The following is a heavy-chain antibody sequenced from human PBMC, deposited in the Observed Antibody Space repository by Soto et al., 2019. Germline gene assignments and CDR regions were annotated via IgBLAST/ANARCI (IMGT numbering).Heavy chain of an antibody. J-gene: IGHJ4*02. Sequence: ASVKVSCKASGYTFTSYGISWVRQAPGQGLEWMGWISAYNGNTNYAQKLQGRVTITADESTSTAYMELSSLRSEDTAVYYCARAISGYVTWGQGTLVTVSS. CDR3: ARAISGYVT. CDR1: GYTFTSYG. V-gene: IGHV1-18*01. D-gene: IGHD5-12*01. CDR2: ISAYNGNT.